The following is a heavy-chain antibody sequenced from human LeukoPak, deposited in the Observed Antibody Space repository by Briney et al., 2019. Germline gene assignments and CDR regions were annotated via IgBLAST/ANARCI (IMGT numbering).Heavy chain of an antibody. D-gene: IGHD2-15*01. J-gene: IGHJ4*02. CDR1: GFTFSSYA. V-gene: IGHV3-30*04. CDR2: ISYDGSNK. CDR3: AKAPVTSCRGAFCYPFDS. Sequence: GGSLTLSCAASGFTFSSYAIHWVRQAPGKGLEWVAVISYDGSNKKYADSVKGRFTISRDNSKNMLNLQMNSLRAEDAAIYYCAKAPVTSCRGAFCYPFDSWGQGTRVTVSS.